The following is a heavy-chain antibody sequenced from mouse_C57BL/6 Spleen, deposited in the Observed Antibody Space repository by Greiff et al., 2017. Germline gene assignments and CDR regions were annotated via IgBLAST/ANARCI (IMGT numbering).Heavy chain of an antibody. CDR3: AGGSTMALYYFDY. V-gene: IGHV1-9*01. Sequence: QVQLKQSGAELMKPGASVKLSCKATGYTFTGYWIEWVKQRPGHGLEWIGEILPGSGSTNYNEKFKGKATFTADTSSNTAYKQLSSLTTEDSAIYDCAGGSTMALYYFDYWGQGTTLTVSS. CDR1: GYTFTGYW. CDR2: ILPGSGST. J-gene: IGHJ2*01. D-gene: IGHD2-1*01.